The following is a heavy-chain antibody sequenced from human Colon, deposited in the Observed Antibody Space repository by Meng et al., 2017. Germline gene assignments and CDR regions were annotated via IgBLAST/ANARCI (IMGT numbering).Heavy chain of an antibody. CDR1: GDCRSTKAAV. J-gene: IGHJ4*02. Sequence: QLLQAGRRLVKPWQILSTLCALVGDCRSTKAAVWNGIRQTSARRVERMGRTYVRANWHHDYAESLRGRITINPDTSNNQIYLQLNSVTPEDTAVYYCTRGLKFYRFEYWGQGTLVTVSS. CDR2: TYVRANWHH. D-gene: IGHD3-16*02. CDR3: TRGLKFYRFEY. V-gene: IGHV6-1*01.